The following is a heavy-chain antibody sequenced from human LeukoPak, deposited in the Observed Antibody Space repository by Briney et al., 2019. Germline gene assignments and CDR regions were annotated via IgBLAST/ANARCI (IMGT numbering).Heavy chain of an antibody. CDR2: INHSGST. D-gene: IGHD3-22*01. J-gene: IGHJ4*02. CDR1: GGSFSGYY. V-gene: IGHV4-34*01. CDR3: ARDSGYYDSSGYSD. Sequence: SETLSLTCAVYGGSFSGYYWSWIRQPPGKGLEWIGEINHSGSTNYNPSLKSRVTISVDTSKNQFSLKLSSVTAADTAVYYCARDSGYYDSSGYSDWGQGTLVTVSS.